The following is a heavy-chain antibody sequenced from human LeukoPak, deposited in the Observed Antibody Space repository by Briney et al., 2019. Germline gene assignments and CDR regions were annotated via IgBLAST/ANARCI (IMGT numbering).Heavy chain of an antibody. CDR3: ARAGATVNTNYFDP. J-gene: IGHJ5*02. CDR2: ISDSGDNT. D-gene: IGHD4/OR15-4a*01. Sequence: PGGSLRLSCAASGFTSSTYAMNWVRQAPGKGLEWVSLISDSGDNTYYADSVKGRFTISRDNSKNTASLQMSSLRADDTAVYYCARAGATVNTNYFDPWGQGTLVTVSS. V-gene: IGHV3-23*01. CDR1: GFTSSTYA.